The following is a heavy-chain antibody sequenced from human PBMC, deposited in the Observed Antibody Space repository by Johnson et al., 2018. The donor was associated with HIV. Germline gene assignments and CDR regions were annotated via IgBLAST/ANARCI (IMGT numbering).Heavy chain of an antibody. CDR3: AKDLRAYYYDSSGISQDAFDI. Sequence: QMLLVESGGGVVQPGRSLRLSCAASRFTFSSYGMHWVRQAPGKGLEWVAVISYDGGNKYYADSVKGRFTISRDNSKNTLYLQMNSLRAEDTAVYYCAKDLRAYYYDSSGISQDAFDIWGQGTMVTVSS. CDR2: ISYDGGNK. J-gene: IGHJ3*02. V-gene: IGHV3-30*18. D-gene: IGHD3-22*01. CDR1: RFTFSSYG.